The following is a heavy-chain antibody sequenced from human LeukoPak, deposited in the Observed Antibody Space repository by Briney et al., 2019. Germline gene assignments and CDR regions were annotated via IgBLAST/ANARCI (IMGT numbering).Heavy chain of an antibody. D-gene: IGHD3-10*01. Sequence: ASVKVSCKASGYTFTSFDINWVRQATGQGLEWMGWMNPNSANTGYAQKFQGRVTITRNTSISTAYMELSSLRSEDTAVYYCARGRYYFDYWGQGTLVTVSS. CDR3: ARGRYYFDY. CDR2: MNPNSANT. J-gene: IGHJ4*02. V-gene: IGHV1-8*03. CDR1: GYTFTSFD.